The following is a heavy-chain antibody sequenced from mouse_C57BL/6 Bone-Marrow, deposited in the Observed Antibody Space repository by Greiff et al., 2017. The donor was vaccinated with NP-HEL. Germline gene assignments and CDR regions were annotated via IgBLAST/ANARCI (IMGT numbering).Heavy chain of an antibody. CDR2: INSDGGST. Sequence: EVQRVESGGGLVQPGESLKLSCESNEYEFPSHDMSWVRKTPEKRLELVAAINSDGGSTYYPDTMERRFIISRDNTKKALYLQMSSLRSEDTALYDCARDSSGYGAWFAYWGQGTLVTVSA. J-gene: IGHJ3*01. CDR1: EYEFPSHD. V-gene: IGHV5-2*01. D-gene: IGHD3-2*02. CDR3: ARDSSGYGAWFAY.